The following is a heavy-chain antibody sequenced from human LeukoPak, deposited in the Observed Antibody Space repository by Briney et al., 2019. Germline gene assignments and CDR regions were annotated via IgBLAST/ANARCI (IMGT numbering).Heavy chain of an antibody. CDR3: AKDRRITMVRGVYLDY. V-gene: IGHV3-30*02. CDR1: GFSFSSYG. J-gene: IGHJ4*02. CDR2: IRYDGSNK. D-gene: IGHD3-10*01. Sequence: GGSLRLSCVASGFSFSSYGMHWVRRAPGKGLEWVAFIRYDGSNKYYADSVKGRFTISRDNSKNTLYLQMNSLRAEDTAVYYCAKDRRITMVRGVYLDYWGQGTLVTVSS.